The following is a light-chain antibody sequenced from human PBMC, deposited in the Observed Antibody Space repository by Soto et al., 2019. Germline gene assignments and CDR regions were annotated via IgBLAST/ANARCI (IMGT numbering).Light chain of an antibody. Sequence: EIVLTQSPGTLSLSPGERATLSCRASQSVSSSYLAWYQQKPGQAPMLLIYAASSRATGIPDRFSGSGSGTDFTLTSSRLEAEDVAVYYCQQYGNLYTFGQGTKLEIK. V-gene: IGKV3-20*01. CDR1: QSVSSSY. CDR2: AAS. J-gene: IGKJ2*01. CDR3: QQYGNLYT.